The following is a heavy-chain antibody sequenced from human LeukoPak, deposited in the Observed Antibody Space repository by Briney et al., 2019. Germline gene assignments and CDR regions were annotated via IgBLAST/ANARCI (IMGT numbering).Heavy chain of an antibody. CDR2: ISSGSSYT. D-gene: IGHD3-10*01. CDR1: ALTFSGYY. Sequence: KPGGSLSLSCTVAALTFSGYYMSWIRQAPGKGLEWVSYISSGSSYTNYADSVKGRFTISRDNAKNSLYLQMNSLRAEDTAVYYYARDSRCRGSFDYWGQGTLVTVSS. CDR3: ARDSRCRGSFDY. J-gene: IGHJ4*02. V-gene: IGHV3-11*05.